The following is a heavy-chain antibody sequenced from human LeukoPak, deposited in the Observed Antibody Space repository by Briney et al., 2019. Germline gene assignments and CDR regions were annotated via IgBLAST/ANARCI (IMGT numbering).Heavy chain of an antibody. J-gene: IGHJ5*02. Sequence: PSETLSLTCTVSGGPISSYYWSWIRQPPGKGLEWIGYIYYSGSTNYNPSLKSRVTISVDTSKNQFSLKLSSVTAADTAVYYCARERLIIAAADNWFDPWGQGTLVTVSS. CDR1: GGPISSYY. CDR2: IYYSGST. V-gene: IGHV4-59*12. D-gene: IGHD6-13*01. CDR3: ARERLIIAAADNWFDP.